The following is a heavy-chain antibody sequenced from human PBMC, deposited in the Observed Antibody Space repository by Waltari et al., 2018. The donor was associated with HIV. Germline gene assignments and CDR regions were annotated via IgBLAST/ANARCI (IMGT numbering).Heavy chain of an antibody. V-gene: IGHV4-39*01. CDR2: IYYSGST. CDR1: GGSISSSSYY. J-gene: IGHJ5*02. D-gene: IGHD2-2*01. Sequence: QLQLQESGPGLVKPSETLSLTCTVSGGSISSSSYYWGWIRQPPGQGLEWIGSIYYSGSTYYNPSLKSRVTISVDTSKNQFSLKLSSVTAADTAVYYCARQGDIVVVPAAPERGDWFDPWGQGTLVTVSS. CDR3: ARQGDIVVVPAAPERGDWFDP.